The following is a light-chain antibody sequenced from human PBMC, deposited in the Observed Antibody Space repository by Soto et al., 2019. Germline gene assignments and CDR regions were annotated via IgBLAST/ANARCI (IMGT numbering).Light chain of an antibody. J-gene: IGKJ5*01. Sequence: DIQMSQSPSSPSASVGDRVTLTCQASQDISNYLNWYQQKPGKVPNLLIYAASTLQSGVPSRFSGSGSRTDFTLTISSLQPEDFATYYCQQSYSTSITFGQGTRLEIK. CDR2: AAS. V-gene: IGKV1-39*01. CDR3: QQSYSTSIT. CDR1: QDISNY.